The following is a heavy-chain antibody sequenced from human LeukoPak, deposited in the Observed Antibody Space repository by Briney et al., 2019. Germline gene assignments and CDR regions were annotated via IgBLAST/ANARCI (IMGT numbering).Heavy chain of an antibody. CDR1: GFTFSNSW. D-gene: IGHD6-6*01. J-gene: IGHJ4*02. V-gene: IGHV3-74*01. CDR3: VVIVAARPR. Sequence: GGSLRLSCAASGFTFSNSWMHWVRQAPGKGLVWVSRIDSDGSTTNYADSVKGRFTISRDNAKNTLYLQMNSLRADDTAVYHCVVIVAARPRWGQGTLVTVSS. CDR2: IDSDGSTT.